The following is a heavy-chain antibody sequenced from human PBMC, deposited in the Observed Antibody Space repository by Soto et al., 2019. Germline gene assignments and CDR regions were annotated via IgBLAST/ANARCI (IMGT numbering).Heavy chain of an antibody. V-gene: IGHV3-7*03. Sequence: QPGGSLRLSCAASGFTFSSYWMSWVRQAPGKGLEWVANIKQDGSEKYYVDSVKGRFTISRDNAKNSLYLQMNSLRAEDTAVYYCARAPRYYDILTGYYNYYYFDYWGQGTLVTVSS. CDR2: IKQDGSEK. CDR3: ARAPRYYDILTGYYNYYYFDY. J-gene: IGHJ4*02. D-gene: IGHD3-9*01. CDR1: GFTFSSYW.